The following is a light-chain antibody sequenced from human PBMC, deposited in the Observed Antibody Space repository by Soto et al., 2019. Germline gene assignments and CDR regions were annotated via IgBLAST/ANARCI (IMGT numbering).Light chain of an antibody. J-gene: IGKJ4*01. CDR1: QSVTSIY. CDR3: RQYGTSLGFP. Sequence: TQSPGTLSLSQGERATLSCRAVQSVTSIYLAWYQQKPGQAPRLLIHGTSFRASGIPDRFSGSGSGTDFTLTISRLEPEDFAVYYCRQYGTSLGFPVGGGTKVDI. V-gene: IGKV3-20*01. CDR2: GTS.